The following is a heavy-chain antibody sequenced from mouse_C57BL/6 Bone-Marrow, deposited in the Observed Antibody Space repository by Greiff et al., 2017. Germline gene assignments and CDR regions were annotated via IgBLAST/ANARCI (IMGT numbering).Heavy chain of an antibody. V-gene: IGHV1-15*01. J-gene: IGHJ2*01. CDR2: IDPETGGT. D-gene: IGHD3-2*02. Sequence: VKLQESGAELVRPGASVTLSCKASGYTFTDYEMHWVKQTPVHGLEWIGAIDPETGGTAYNQKFKGKAILPADKSSRTAYMELRNLTSENSAVYYSTRGDSSVYDYFDYWGQGTTLTVSS. CDR3: TRGDSSVYDYFDY. CDR1: GYTFTDYE.